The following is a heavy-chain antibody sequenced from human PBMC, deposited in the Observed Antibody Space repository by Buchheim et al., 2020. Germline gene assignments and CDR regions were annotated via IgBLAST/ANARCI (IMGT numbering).Heavy chain of an antibody. D-gene: IGHD4-17*01. CDR2: IYYSGST. Sequence: QVQLQESGPGLVKPSETLSLTCTVSGGSISSYYWSWIRQPPGKGLEWIGYIYYSGSTNYNPSLKSRVTISVDTSKNQFSLKLSSVTAADTAVYYCARDNVSGYGEYYYYGMDVWGQGTT. J-gene: IGHJ6*02. CDR1: GGSISSYY. CDR3: ARDNVSGYGEYYYYGMDV. V-gene: IGHV4-59*12.